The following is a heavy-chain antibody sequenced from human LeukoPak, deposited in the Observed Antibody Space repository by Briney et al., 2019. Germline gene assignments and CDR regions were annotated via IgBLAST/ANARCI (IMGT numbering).Heavy chain of an antibody. D-gene: IGHD5-18*01. J-gene: IGHJ5*02. V-gene: IGHV3-23*01. Sequence: GGSLRLSCSASGFTFSSSAMTWVRQAAGKGLEWVSVISDSGASTYYADSVKGRFTISRDNSKNTLYLRMNSLRAEDTAVYYCAKHRGYTSDWFDPWGQGTLVTVSS. CDR3: AKHRGYTSDWFDP. CDR1: GFTFSSSA. CDR2: ISDSGAST.